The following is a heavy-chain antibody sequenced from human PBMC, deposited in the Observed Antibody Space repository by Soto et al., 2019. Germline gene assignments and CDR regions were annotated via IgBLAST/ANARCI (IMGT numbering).Heavy chain of an antibody. Sequence: QVQLQESGPGLVKPSETLSLTCIVSGGSISGYYWAWIRQPPGNGLEWVGSLFYGGTTDYNPSLKSRITMSLDTSKNPFSLQLSTVAAADTAFYYCARHRGPAPVYWGQGTLVTASS. CDR1: GGSISGYY. D-gene: IGHD3-10*01. J-gene: IGHJ4*02. CDR3: ARHRGPAPVY. V-gene: IGHV4-39*01. CDR2: LFYGGTT.